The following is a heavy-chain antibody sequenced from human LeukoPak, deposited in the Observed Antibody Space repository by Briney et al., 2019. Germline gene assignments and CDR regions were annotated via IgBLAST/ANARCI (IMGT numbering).Heavy chain of an antibody. CDR3: ARGLGELNWFDP. D-gene: IGHD3-10*01. J-gene: IGHJ5*02. CDR1: GFTFSSYS. Sequence: GGSLRLSCAASGFTFSSYSMNWVRQAPGKGLEWVAVISYDGSNKYYADSVKGRFTISRDNSKNTLYLQMNSLRAEDTAVYYCARGLGELNWFDPWGQGTLVTVSS. V-gene: IGHV3-30*03. CDR2: ISYDGSNK.